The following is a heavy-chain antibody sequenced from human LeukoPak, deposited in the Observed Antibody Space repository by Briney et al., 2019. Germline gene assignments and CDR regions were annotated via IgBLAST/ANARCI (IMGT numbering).Heavy chain of an antibody. CDR1: GGSLTNYF. D-gene: IGHD3-10*01. Sequence: PSETLSLTCTVSGGSLTNYFWGWIRLTPGKGLEWIGSISYNEGSNYNRFLKNRATISVDISENQFSLKLNSVTAADTAVYFCARGGSETYYNWAGWFDPWGQGTLVTVSS. V-gene: IGHV4-59*01. CDR3: ARGGSETYYNWAGWFDP. CDR2: ISYNEGS. J-gene: IGHJ5*02.